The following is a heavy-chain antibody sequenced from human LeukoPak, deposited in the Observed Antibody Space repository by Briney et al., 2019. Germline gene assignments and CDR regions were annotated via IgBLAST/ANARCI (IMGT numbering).Heavy chain of an antibody. V-gene: IGHV1-69*02. Sequence: SVKVSCKASGGTLRRHTITWVRQAPGQGLEWMGRNIPRMGIANYAQKFQGRVTITADTSTDTAYMDLISLRSEDTAVYYCASRSHKTIVGADTREVGDYWGQGTLVTVSS. D-gene: IGHD6-19*01. CDR2: NIPRMGIA. CDR1: GGTLRRHT. CDR3: ASRSHKTIVGADTREVGDY. J-gene: IGHJ4*02.